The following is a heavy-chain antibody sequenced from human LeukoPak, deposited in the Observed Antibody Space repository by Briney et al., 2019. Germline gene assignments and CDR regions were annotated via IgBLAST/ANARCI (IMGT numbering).Heavy chain of an antibody. Sequence: SETLSLTCTVSGGSISSSYYWCWIRQPPGKGLEWIGYIYYSGSTNYNPSLKSRVTISVDTSKNQFSLKLSSVTAADTAVYYCARFPTMTTVTTIKAFDIWGQGTMVTVSS. CDR2: IYYSGST. CDR1: GGSISSSYY. J-gene: IGHJ3*02. V-gene: IGHV4-61*01. CDR3: ARFPTMTTVTTIKAFDI. D-gene: IGHD4-17*01.